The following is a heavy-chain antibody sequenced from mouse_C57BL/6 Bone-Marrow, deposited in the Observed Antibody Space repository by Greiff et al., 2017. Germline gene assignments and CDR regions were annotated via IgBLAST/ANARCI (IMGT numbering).Heavy chain of an antibody. D-gene: IGHD1-1*01. CDR1: GYTFTSYW. CDR2: INPSSGYT. J-gene: IGHJ1*03. CDR3: ARESFYYGYWYFDV. Sequence: QVQLQQSGAELAKPGASVKLSCKASGYTFTSYWMHWVKQRPGQGLEWIGYINPSSGYTKYNQKFKDKATLTVDKSSSTAYMQLSSRTYEASAVYYCARESFYYGYWYFDVWGTGTTVTVSS. V-gene: IGHV1-7*01.